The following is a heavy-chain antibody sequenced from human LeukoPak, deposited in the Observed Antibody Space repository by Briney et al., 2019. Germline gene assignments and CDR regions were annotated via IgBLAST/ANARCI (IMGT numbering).Heavy chain of an antibody. V-gene: IGHV3-30-3*01. CDR2: ISYDGSNK. CDR3: ATDPDYGDYGPPIDY. CDR1: GFTFSSYA. J-gene: IGHJ4*02. D-gene: IGHD4-17*01. Sequence: GGSLRLSCAASGFTFSSYAMHWVRQAPGKGLEWVAVISYDGSNKYYADSVKGRFTISRDNSKNTLYLRMNSLRAEDTAVYYCATDPDYGDYGPPIDYWGQGTLVTVSS.